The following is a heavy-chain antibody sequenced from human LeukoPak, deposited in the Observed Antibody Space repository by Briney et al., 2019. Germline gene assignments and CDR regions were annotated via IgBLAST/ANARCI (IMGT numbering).Heavy chain of an antibody. J-gene: IGHJ3*02. CDR2: FFLKGST. Sequence: SETLTLTCTVSGYSITSAYYWGWIRQPPGKGLEWIGSFFLKGSTYYNPSLKSRVTISVDKSKNQFSPKLSSVTAADTAVYYCARVRYDYVWGSYRYAFDIWGQGTMVTVSS. D-gene: IGHD3-16*02. CDR1: GYSITSAYY. V-gene: IGHV4-38-2*02. CDR3: ARVRYDYVWGSYRYAFDI.